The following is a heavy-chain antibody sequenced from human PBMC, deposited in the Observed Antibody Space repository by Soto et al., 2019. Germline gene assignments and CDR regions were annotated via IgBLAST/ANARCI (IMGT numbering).Heavy chain of an antibody. CDR1: GFSLSSTRMA. J-gene: IGHJ4*02. V-gene: IGHV2-5*02. CDR3: AHIVVAGLGYYFDY. Sequence: QITLKESGPTLVKPTQTLTLTCTFSGFSLSSTRMAVGWIRQPPGKALEWLALIYWDDDKRYSPFLKSRLTITNDTSKIQVALTMSNIDPVDTARYYCAHIVVAGLGYYFDYWGQGTLVTVSS. CDR2: IYWDDDK. D-gene: IGHD6-19*01.